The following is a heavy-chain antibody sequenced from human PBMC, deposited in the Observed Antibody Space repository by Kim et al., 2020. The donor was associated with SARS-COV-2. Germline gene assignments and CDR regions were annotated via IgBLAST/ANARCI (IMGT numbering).Heavy chain of an antibody. J-gene: IGHJ4*02. CDR2: ISAYNGNT. CDR3: ARDFGPLRITMVRGVIKY. V-gene: IGHV1-18*01. D-gene: IGHD3-10*01. Sequence: ASVKVSCKASGYTFTSYGISWVRQAPGQGLEWMGWISAYNGNTNYAQKLQGRVTMTTDTSTSTAYMELRSLRSDDTAVYYCARDFGPLRITMVRGVIKYWGQGTLVTVSS. CDR1: GYTFTSYG.